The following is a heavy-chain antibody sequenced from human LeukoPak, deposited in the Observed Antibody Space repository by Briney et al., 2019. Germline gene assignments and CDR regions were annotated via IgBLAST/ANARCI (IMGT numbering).Heavy chain of an antibody. CDR1: GYTFTSYA. V-gene: IGHV1-8*03. CDR2: MNPNSGNT. D-gene: IGHD4-23*01. CDR3: ARANGGNSVEYFQH. Sequence: ASVKVSCKASGYTFTSYAMNWVRQAPGQGLEWMGWMNPNSGNTGYAQKFQGRVTNTRNTSISTAYMELSSLRSEDTAVYYCARANGGNSVEYFQHWGQGTQVIVSS. J-gene: IGHJ1*01.